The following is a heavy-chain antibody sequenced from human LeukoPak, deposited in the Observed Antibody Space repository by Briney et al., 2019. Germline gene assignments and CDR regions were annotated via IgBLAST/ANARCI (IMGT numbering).Heavy chain of an antibody. CDR1: RYTFTSYD. CDR2: MNPNSGNT. V-gene: IGHV1-8*01. CDR3: ARAVGAATSYYYYYMDV. Sequence: ASVKVSCKASRYTFTSYDINWVRQATGQGLEWMGWMNPNSGNTGYAQKFQGRVTMTRNTSISTAYMELSSLRSEDTAVYYCARAVGAATSYYYYYMDVWGKGTTVTVSS. J-gene: IGHJ6*03. D-gene: IGHD2-15*01.